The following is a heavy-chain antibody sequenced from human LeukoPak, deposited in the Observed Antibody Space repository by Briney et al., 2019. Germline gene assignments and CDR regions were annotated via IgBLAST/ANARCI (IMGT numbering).Heavy chain of an antibody. Sequence: GESLKISCKGSGYSFANYWIGWVRQMPGKGLEWMGIIFPGDSDTRYSPSFQGQVTISADKSISTAYLQWSSLKASDTAMYYCARLVGTTATRRGFFDYWGQGTLVTVSS. CDR2: IFPGDSDT. J-gene: IGHJ4*02. CDR1: GYSFANYW. CDR3: ARLVGTTATRRGFFDY. D-gene: IGHD4-11*01. V-gene: IGHV5-51*01.